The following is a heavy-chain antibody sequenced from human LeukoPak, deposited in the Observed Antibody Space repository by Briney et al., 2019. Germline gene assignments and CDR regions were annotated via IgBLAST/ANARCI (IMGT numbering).Heavy chain of an antibody. V-gene: IGHV3-33*01. J-gene: IGHJ4*02. D-gene: IGHD6-13*01. CDR3: ARDLWQQMIQGYDY. CDR1: GFTFTTYG. CDR2: IWNDGSYK. Sequence: PGGSLRLSCAASGFTFTTYGMHWVRQAPGKGLEWEAVIWNDGSYKHYADSVKGRFTIPRDDSKNTIYLQMNSLRAEDTAVYYCARDLWQQMIQGYDYWGQGTLVTVSS.